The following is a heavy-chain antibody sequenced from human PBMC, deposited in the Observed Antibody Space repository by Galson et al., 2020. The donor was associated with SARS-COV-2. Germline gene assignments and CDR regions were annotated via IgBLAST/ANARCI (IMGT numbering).Heavy chain of an antibody. CDR1: GYTFTSYY. V-gene: IGHV1-46*01. CDR2: INPSGGST. J-gene: IGHJ6*02. Sequence: ASVTVSCKASGYTFTSYYMHWVRQAPGQGLEWMGIINPSGGSTSHAQKFQGRVTMTRDTSTSTVYMELSSLRSEDTAVYYCARSTYYDILTAYEGSYGMDVWGQGTTVTVSS. D-gene: IGHD3-9*01. CDR3: ARSTYYDILTAYEGSYGMDV.